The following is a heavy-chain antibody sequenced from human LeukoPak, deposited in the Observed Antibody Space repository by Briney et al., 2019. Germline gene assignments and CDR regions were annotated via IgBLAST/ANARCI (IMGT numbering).Heavy chain of an antibody. CDR3: ARDREPGIAAADDY. V-gene: IGHV3-30-3*01. J-gene: IGHJ4*02. CDR2: ISYDGSNK. CDR1: GFTFSSYA. D-gene: IGHD6-13*01. Sequence: GRSLRLSCAASGFTFSSYAMHWVRQAPDKGLEWVAVISYDGSNKYYADSVKGRFTISRDNSKNTLYLQMNSLRAEDTAVYYCARDREPGIAAADDYWGQGTLVTVSS.